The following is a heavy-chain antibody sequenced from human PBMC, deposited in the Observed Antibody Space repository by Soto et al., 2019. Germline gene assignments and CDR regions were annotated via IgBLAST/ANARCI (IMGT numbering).Heavy chain of an antibody. V-gene: IGHV1-69*13. CDR2: IIPIFGTA. D-gene: IGHD5-18*01. J-gene: IGHJ4*02. CDR3: ARATGYSYGFWAY. CDR1: GVTFSSYA. Sequence: GASVKVSCQASGVTFSSYAISWVRQAPGQGLEWMGGIIPIFGTANYAQKFQGRVTITADESTSTAYMELSSLRSEDTAVYYCARATGYSYGFWAYWGQGTLVTVSS.